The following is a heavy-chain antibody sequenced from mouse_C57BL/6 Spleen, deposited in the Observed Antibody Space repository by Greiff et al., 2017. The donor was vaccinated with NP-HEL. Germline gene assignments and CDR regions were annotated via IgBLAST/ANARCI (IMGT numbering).Heavy chain of an antibody. CDR1: GYAFSSSW. V-gene: IGHV1-82*01. Sequence: VQLQQSGPELVKPGASVKISCKASGYAFSSSWMNWVKQRPGKGLEWIGRIYPGDGDTNYNGKFKGKATLTADKSSSTAYMQLSSLTSEDSAVYFCARGCSSGYYFDYWGQGTTLTVSS. CDR3: ARGCSSGYYFDY. CDR2: IYPGDGDT. D-gene: IGHD3-2*02. J-gene: IGHJ2*01.